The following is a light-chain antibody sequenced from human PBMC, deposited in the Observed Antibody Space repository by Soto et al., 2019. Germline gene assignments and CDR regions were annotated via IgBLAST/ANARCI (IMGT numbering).Light chain of an antibody. CDR2: AVS. CDR1: SSDIGKYDY. V-gene: IGLV2-14*01. J-gene: IGLJ3*02. CDR3: ASYTSSTTQV. Sequence: QLVLTQPVSVSASPGQSITISCAGTSSDIGKYDYVSWYQHHPGNAPKLVISAVSRRSSGISDRFSGSKSGNTATLTISGLQAEDEADYYCASYTSSTTQVFGGGTKLTVL.